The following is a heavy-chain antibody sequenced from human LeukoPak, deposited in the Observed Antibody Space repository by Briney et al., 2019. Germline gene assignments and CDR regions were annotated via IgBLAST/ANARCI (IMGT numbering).Heavy chain of an antibody. V-gene: IGHV3-21*01. CDR3: ARAGYDSSGFLNYYYMDV. J-gene: IGHJ6*03. D-gene: IGHD3-22*01. CDR2: ISSSSSYI. CDR1: GFTFSSYS. Sequence: GGSLRLSCAASGFTFSSYSMNWVRQAPGKGLEWVSSISSSSSYIYYADSVKGRFTISRDNAKNSLYLQMNSLRAEDTAVYYCARAGYDSSGFLNYYYMDVWGKGTTVTVSS.